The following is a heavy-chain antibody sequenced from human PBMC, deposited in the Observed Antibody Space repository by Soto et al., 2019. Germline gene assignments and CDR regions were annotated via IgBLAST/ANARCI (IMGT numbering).Heavy chain of an antibody. J-gene: IGHJ3*02. D-gene: IGHD4-17*01. CDR1: GFNVGTYG. V-gene: IGHV3-7*01. CDR3: ARDSPGPHLVWAISTVPI. Sequence: GGSLRLSCAASGFNVGTYGMSWVRQAPGKGLEWVANINDNGSEKYYVDSVRGRFTISRDNAKNSLYLQMNSLRAEDTAVYYCARDSPGPHLVWAISTVPIWGQGTMVTVSS. CDR2: INDNGSEK.